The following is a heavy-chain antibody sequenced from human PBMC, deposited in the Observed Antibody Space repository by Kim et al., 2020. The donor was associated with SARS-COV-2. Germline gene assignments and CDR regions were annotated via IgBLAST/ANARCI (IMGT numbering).Heavy chain of an antibody. CDR3: ARAGDIVVVPAAQSAFDI. D-gene: IGHD2-2*01. J-gene: IGHJ3*02. Sequence: KGRFTISRDNSKNTLYLQMNSLRAEDTAVYYCARAGDIVVVPAAQSAFDIWGQGTMVTVSS. V-gene: IGHV3-30*01.